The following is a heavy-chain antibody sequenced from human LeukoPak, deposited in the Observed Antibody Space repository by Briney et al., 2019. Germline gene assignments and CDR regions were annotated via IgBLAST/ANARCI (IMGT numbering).Heavy chain of an antibody. J-gene: IGHJ3*02. CDR2: ICGSGGST. Sequence: SLXLSCXXXGFTFSGYAMSWVRQAPGKGLEGVSAICGSGGSTYYADSVKGRFTISRDNSKNTLYLQMNSLRAEDTAVYYCARTSITMIVVVIVGDAFDIWGQGTMVTVSS. CDR3: ARTSITMIVVVIVGDAFDI. V-gene: IGHV3-23*01. D-gene: IGHD3-22*01. CDR1: GFTFSGYA.